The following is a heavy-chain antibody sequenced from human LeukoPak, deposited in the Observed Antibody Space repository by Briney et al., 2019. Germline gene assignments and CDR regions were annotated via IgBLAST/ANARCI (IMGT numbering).Heavy chain of an antibody. CDR2: VYHSGST. D-gene: IGHD6-13*01. CDR1: GGSISSSSW. Sequence: PSETLSLTCAVSGGSISSSSWWRWVRPPPGKGLEWIGEVYHSGSTNYHSFLKSRVTISVDKSKNQFSLKLTSATAADTAVYYCARDLGSSWFEPLDYWGQGILVIVSS. V-gene: IGHV4-4*02. J-gene: IGHJ4*02. CDR3: ARDLGSSWFEPLDY.